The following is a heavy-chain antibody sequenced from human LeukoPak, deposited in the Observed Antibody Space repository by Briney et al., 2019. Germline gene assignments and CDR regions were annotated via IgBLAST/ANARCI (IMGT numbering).Heavy chain of an antibody. V-gene: IGHV1-24*01. CDR1: GYTLTELS. Sequence: ASVKVSCKVSGYTLTELSMHWVRQAPGKGLEWMGGFDPEDGETIYAQKFQGRVTMTEDTSTDTAYMELSSLRSEDTAVYYCATAYQQLGFWSVWGKGTTVTVSS. D-gene: IGHD6-6*01. CDR2: FDPEDGET. J-gene: IGHJ6*04. CDR3: ATAYQQLGFWSV.